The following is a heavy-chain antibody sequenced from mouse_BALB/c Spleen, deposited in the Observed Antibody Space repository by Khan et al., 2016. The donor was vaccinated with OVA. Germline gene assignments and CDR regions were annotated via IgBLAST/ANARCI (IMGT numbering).Heavy chain of an antibody. V-gene: IGHV3-2*02. CDR1: GYSITSEYA. CDR3: GRRDYYDYDPFDY. Sequence: EVKLEESGPGLVKPSQSLSLTCTVTGYSITSEYAWNWIRQFPGNKLEWMGYINYSGNTSFNPSLKSRASITRDTSKNQFFLQLNSVTTEDTATYYCGRRDYYDYDPFDYWGQGTMVTVSA. CDR2: INYSGNT. D-gene: IGHD2-4*01. J-gene: IGHJ3*01.